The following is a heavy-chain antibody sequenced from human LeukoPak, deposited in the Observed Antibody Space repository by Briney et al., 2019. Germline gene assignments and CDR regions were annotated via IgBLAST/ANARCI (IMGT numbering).Heavy chain of an antibody. V-gene: IGHV3-30*18. J-gene: IGHJ4*02. Sequence: GGSLRLSCAASGFTFSSYGMHWVRQAPGKGLEWVAVISCDGSNKYYADSVKGRFTISRDNSKNALYLQMNSLRAEDTAVYYCAKVGMPFDYWGQGTLVTVSS. CDR2: ISCDGSNK. CDR1: GFTFSSYG. CDR3: AKVGMPFDY. D-gene: IGHD1-14*01.